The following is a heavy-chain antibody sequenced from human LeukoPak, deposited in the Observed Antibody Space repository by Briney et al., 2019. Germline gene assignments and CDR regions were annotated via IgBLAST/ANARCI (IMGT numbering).Heavy chain of an antibody. J-gene: IGHJ4*02. CDR3: ARDSVGGYNFDY. Sequence: GGSLRLSCAASGFTFSDHYIDWVRQAPGKGLEWVAVISYDGSNKYYADSVKGRFTISRDNSKNTLYLQMNSLRAEDTAVYYCARDSVGGYNFDYWGQGTLVTVSS. V-gene: IGHV3-30*03. D-gene: IGHD1-26*01. CDR1: GFTFSDHY. CDR2: ISYDGSNK.